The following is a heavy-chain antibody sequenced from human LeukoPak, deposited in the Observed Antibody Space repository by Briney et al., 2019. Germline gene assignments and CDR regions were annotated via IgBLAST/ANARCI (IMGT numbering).Heavy chain of an antibody. CDR1: GYTFTGYY. Sequence: GASVKVSCKASGYTFTGYYMHWVRQAPGQGLEWMGWINPNSGGTNYAQKFQGRVTMTRDASISTAYMELSRLRSDDTAVYYCARAGVVPAATDFDYWGQGTLVTVSS. J-gene: IGHJ4*02. CDR3: ARAGVVPAATDFDY. D-gene: IGHD2-2*01. V-gene: IGHV1-2*02. CDR2: INPNSGGT.